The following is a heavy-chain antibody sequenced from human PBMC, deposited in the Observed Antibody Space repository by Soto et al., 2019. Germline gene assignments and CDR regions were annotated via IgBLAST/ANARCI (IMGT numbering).Heavy chain of an antibody. CDR1: GGSIRSGGYY. V-gene: IGHV4-31*03. CDR2: IYYSGNT. J-gene: IGHJ4*02. CDR3: ARDFYPLAYYFDY. Sequence: SETLSLTCTVSGGSIRSGGYYWSWVRQNPRRGLEWIGNIYYSGNTYYNPSLKSRLTISVDTSKNQFSLNLSSVTAADTAVYYCARDFYPLAYYFDYWGQGTLVTVS.